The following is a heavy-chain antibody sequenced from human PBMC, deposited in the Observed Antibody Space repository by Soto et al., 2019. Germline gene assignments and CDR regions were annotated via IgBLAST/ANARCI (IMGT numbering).Heavy chain of an antibody. CDR3: AKNITVTTPHYGMDV. Sequence: EVQLLESGGGLVQPGGSLRLSCAASGLTFSSHAMSWVRQAPGKGLQWVSAISGSGGVTYYAYSVKGRFTISRDNSKNTLYLQMNSLRAEDTAVYYCAKNITVTTPHYGMDVWGQGTTVTVSS. CDR1: GLTFSSHA. CDR2: ISGSGGVT. D-gene: IGHD4-17*01. V-gene: IGHV3-23*01. J-gene: IGHJ6*01.